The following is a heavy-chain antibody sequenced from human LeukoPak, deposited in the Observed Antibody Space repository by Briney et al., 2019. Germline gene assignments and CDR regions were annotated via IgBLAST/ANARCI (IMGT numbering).Heavy chain of an antibody. D-gene: IGHD2-8*01. V-gene: IGHV3-66*02. CDR3: AGGRDTNY. CDR1: GITVSISNNH. CDR2: IHLDGTT. Sequence: PGGSLRLSCAASGITVSISNNHMNWVRQAPWKGLEWVSVIHLDGTTYYADSVKGRFTISRDNSKNTVYLEMNSLRPEDTALYYCAGGRDTNYWGQGTLVTVSS. J-gene: IGHJ4*02.